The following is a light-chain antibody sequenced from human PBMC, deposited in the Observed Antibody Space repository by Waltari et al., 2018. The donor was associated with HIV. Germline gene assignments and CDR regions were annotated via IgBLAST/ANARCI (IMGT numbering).Light chain of an antibody. CDR3: AAWDDSLSGLV. CDR1: SSNIGGNY. V-gene: IGLV1-47*01. Sequence: QSVLTQPPSASGTPGQRVNISCSGSSSNIGGNYVYWYQQLPGTAPKLLLYRNNRRPSGVPDRFSGSKSGTSASLAISGLRSEDEADYYCAAWDDSLSGLVFGGGTKLTVL. J-gene: IGLJ3*02. CDR2: RNN.